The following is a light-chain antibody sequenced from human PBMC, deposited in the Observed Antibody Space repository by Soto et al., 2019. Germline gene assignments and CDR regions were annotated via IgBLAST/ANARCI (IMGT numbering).Light chain of an antibody. V-gene: IGKV1-9*01. CDR2: AAS. CDR1: QDISSC. CDR3: QQLNTYSAT. Sequence: QLPQTPSSQSSSVGDRVTITCRASQDISSCLGWYQQKTGKAPKLLIYAASTLKSGVPSRFSGSGSGADFTLTISSLQPDDFATYYCQQLNTYSATFGEGTKVDIK. J-gene: IGKJ4*01.